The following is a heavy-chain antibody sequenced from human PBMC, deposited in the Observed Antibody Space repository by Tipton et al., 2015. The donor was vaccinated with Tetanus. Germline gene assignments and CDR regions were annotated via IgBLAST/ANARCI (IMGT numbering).Heavy chain of an antibody. J-gene: IGHJ4*02. CDR3: ARVACSSTSCYSHYFDY. Sequence: LRLSCTVSGASISSIYSWSWIRQPPGKGLEWIGYVFRSGSADYNPSLKSRVNISLDRSENQISLMLTSVTAADTAVYYCARVACSSTSCYSHYFDYWGPGSLVTVSS. CDR2: VFRSGSA. D-gene: IGHD2-2*01. CDR1: GASISSIYS. V-gene: IGHV4-30-2*01.